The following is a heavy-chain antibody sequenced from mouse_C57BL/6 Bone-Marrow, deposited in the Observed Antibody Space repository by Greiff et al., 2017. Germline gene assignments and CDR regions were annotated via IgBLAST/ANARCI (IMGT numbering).Heavy chain of an antibody. J-gene: IGHJ2*01. CDR2: IYPGSGST. D-gene: IGHD1-1*01. CDR1: GYTFTSYW. V-gene: IGHV1-55*01. Sequence: QVQLQQPGAELVKPGASVKMSCKASGYTFTSYWITWVKQRPGQGLEWIGDIYPGSGSTNYNEKFKSKATLTVDTSSSTASMQLSSLTSEDSSVYYCALVIPTVVAHYFDYWGQGTTLTVSS. CDR3: ALVIPTVVAHYFDY.